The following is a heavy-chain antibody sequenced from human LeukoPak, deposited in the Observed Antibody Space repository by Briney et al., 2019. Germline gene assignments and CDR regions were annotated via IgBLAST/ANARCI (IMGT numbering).Heavy chain of an antibody. CDR2: IYSGGST. J-gene: IGHJ4*02. D-gene: IGHD3-22*01. V-gene: IGHV3-66*01. CDR3: ARDQSYYDSSGYYSDY. CDR1: GFTVSSNY. Sequence: GSLRLSCAASGFTVSSNYMSWVRQAPGKGLEWVSVIYSGGSTYYADSVKGRFTISRDNSKNTLYLQMNSLRAEDTAVYYCARDQSYYDSSGYYSDYWGQGTLVTVSS.